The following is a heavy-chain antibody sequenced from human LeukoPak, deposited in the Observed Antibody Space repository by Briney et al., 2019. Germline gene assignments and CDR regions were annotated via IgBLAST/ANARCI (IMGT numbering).Heavy chain of an antibody. CDR1: GFTFSSYA. CDR2: LSGNGGST. J-gene: IGHJ4*02. CDR3: AKDFSGYCSVGSCLDY. V-gene: IGHV3-23*01. Sequence: GGSLRLSCAASGFTFSSYAMNWVRQAPGKGLEWVSALSGNGGSTYYAASVKGRFTISRDNSRNTLSLQMNSLRAEDTAVYYCAKDFSGYCSVGSCLDYWGQGTLVTVSS. D-gene: IGHD2-15*01.